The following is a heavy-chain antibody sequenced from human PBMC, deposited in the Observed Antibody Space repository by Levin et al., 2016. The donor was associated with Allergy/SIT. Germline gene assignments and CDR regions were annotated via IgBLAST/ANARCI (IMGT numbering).Heavy chain of an antibody. CDR1: GFTFSSKS. J-gene: IGHJ4*02. CDR3: ATMEGGTLGEPDFDF. Sequence: GESLKISCAVSGFTFSSKSMNWVRQAPGKGLEWVAYISSGSATMHYAESVKGRFSISRDNAKNSLYLQMSGLRAEDTALYYCATMEGGTLGEPDFDFWGQGTLVSVSS. D-gene: IGHD1/OR15-1a*01. V-gene: IGHV3-48*01. CDR2: ISSGSATM.